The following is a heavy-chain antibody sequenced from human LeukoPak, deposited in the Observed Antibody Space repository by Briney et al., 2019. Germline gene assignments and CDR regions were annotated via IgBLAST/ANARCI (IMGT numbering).Heavy chain of an antibody. CDR3: AKDRIVGTNYLGYGMDV. V-gene: IGHV3-30-3*01. CDR1: GFTFSSYA. D-gene: IGHD1-26*01. CDR2: ISYDGSNK. J-gene: IGHJ6*02. Sequence: GGSLRLSCAASGFTFSSYAMHWVRQAPGKGLEWVAVISYDGSNKYYADSVKGRFTISRDNSKNTLYLQMNSLRAEDTAVYYCAKDRIVGTNYLGYGMDVWGQGTTVTVSS.